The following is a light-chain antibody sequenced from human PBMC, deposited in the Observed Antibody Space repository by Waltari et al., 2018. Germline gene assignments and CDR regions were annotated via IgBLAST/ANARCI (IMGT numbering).Light chain of an antibody. Sequence: QSALTQPPSASGSPGPSVTISCTGPSSDVGGYHYVSWYPQHPGKAPKPMIYEVSKRPSGVPDRFSGSKSGNTASLTVSGLQADDEADYYCSSYAGSSVVFGGGTKLTVL. CDR3: SSYAGSSVV. CDR2: EVS. CDR1: SSDVGGYHY. V-gene: IGLV2-8*01. J-gene: IGLJ2*01.